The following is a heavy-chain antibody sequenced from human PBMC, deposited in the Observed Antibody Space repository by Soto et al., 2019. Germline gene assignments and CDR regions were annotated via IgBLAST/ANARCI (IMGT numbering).Heavy chain of an antibody. CDR2: VYYIWST. Sequence: QVQLQESGPGLVKPSETLSLTCTVSGGSISTSYWSWIRQPPGKGLEWLGYVYYIWSTKYNPSLKNRVPISVDTSQNQFSLKLESVSAADTALYYCARDGSGHDFWDGPWYFDSWGQGTLVTVSS. J-gene: IGHJ4*02. V-gene: IGHV4-59*01. CDR3: ARDGSGHDFWDGPWYFDS. CDR1: GGSISTSY. D-gene: IGHD3-3*01.